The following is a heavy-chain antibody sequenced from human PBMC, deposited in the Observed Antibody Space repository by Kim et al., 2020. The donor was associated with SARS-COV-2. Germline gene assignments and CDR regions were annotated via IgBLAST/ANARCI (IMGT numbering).Heavy chain of an antibody. CDR3: AREVYYYGMDV. CDR1: GFTFSSYS. Sequence: GGSLRLSCAASGFTFSSYSMNWVRRAPGKGLEWVSYISSSSSTIYYADSVKGRFTISRDNAKNSLYLQMNSLRAEDTAVYYCAREVYYYGMDVWGQGTTVTVSS. V-gene: IGHV3-48*01. J-gene: IGHJ6*02. CDR2: ISSSSSTI.